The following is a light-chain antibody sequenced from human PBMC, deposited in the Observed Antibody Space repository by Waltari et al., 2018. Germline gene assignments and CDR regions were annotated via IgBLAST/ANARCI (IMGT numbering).Light chain of an antibody. CDR3: QQSYSTVWT. CDR2: AAS. Sequence: DIQMTQSPSSLSTSVGDRVTITCRASQSISSYLNWYQQKPGKAPKVLIYAASSLESGVPSRFSGSGSGTDFTLTISSLQPEDFATYYCQQSYSTVWTFG. CDR1: QSISSY. V-gene: IGKV1-39*01. J-gene: IGKJ1*01.